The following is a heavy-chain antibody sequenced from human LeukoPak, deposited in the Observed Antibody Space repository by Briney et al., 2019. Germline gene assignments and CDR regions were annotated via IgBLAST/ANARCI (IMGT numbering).Heavy chain of an antibody. Sequence: GGSLRLSCAASGFTFSSYEMNWVRQAPGKGLEWVSYISSSGSTIYYADSVKSRFTISRDNAKNSLYLQMNSLRAEDTAVYYCVSMIYDILTGYSYFDYWGQGTLVTVSS. CDR1: GFTFSSYE. CDR3: VSMIYDILTGYSYFDY. J-gene: IGHJ4*02. D-gene: IGHD3-9*01. V-gene: IGHV3-48*03. CDR2: ISSSGSTI.